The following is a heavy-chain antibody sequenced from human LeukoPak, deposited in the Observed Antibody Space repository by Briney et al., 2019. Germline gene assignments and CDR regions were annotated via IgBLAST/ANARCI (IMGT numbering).Heavy chain of an antibody. CDR3: ARDVGEGYDSSGYHLYGMDV. V-gene: IGHV3-23*01. Sequence: GGSLRLSCAASGFTFSSYAMSWVRQAPGKGLEWVSAISGSGGSTYYADSVKGRFTISRDNAKNSLYLQMNSLRAEDTAVYYCARDVGEGYDSSGYHLYGMDVWGQGTTVTVSS. CDR1: GFTFSSYA. J-gene: IGHJ6*02. D-gene: IGHD3-22*01. CDR2: ISGSGGST.